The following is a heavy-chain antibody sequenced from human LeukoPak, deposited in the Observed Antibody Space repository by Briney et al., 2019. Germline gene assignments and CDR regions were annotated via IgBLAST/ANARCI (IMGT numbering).Heavy chain of an antibody. D-gene: IGHD3-22*01. CDR2: ISGSGDST. J-gene: IGHJ4*02. CDR1: GFTFSSYD. CDR3: AKAFGSSGYYQLPIDF. V-gene: IGHV3-23*01. Sequence: GGSLRLSCAASGFTFSSYDMSWVRQAPGKGLEWVSSISGSGDSTYYADSVKGRFTISRDNSKNTLYLQMNSLRAEDTAVYYCAKAFGSSGYYQLPIDFWGQGTLVTVSS.